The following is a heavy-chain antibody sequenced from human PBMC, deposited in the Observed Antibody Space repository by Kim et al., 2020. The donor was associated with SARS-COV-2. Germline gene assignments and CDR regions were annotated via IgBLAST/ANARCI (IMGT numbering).Heavy chain of an antibody. CDR2: IYHSGST. J-gene: IGHJ3*02. D-gene: IGHD3-3*01. V-gene: IGHV4-4*02. Sequence: SETLSLTCAVSGGSISSSNWWSWVRQPPGKGLEWIGFIYHSGSTNYNPSLKSRVTISVDKSKNQFSLKLISVTAADPAVYYCSSDFLGFWRGSFVIWVQG. CDR1: GGSISSSNW. CDR3: SSDFLGFWRGSFVI.